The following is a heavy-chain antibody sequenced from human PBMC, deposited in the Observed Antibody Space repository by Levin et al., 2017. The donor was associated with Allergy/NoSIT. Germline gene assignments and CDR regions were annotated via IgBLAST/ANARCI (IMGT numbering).Heavy chain of an antibody. Sequence: GGSLRLSCAASGFTVSSNYMSWVRQAPGKGLEWVSVFYSGGSTYYADSLKGRFTISRDNSKNTLYLQMNSLRAEDTAVYYCARERYYYGSGSPFGMDVWGQGTTVTVSS. CDR2: FYSGGST. D-gene: IGHD3-10*01. V-gene: IGHV3-66*01. CDR3: ARERYYYGSGSPFGMDV. CDR1: GFTVSSNY. J-gene: IGHJ6*02.